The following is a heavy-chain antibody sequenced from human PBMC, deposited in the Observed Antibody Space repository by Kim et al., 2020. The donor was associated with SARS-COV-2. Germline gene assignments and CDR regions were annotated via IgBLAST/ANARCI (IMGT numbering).Heavy chain of an antibody. J-gene: IGHJ4*02. D-gene: IGHD3-10*01. Sequence: GGSLRLSCAASRFTFKNYWMQWVRQAPGKGLVWVSRINSDGSSTSYADSVKGRFTISRDNAKNTLYLQMNSLRAEDTAVYYCARSITMVRGIKASDYWGQGTLVTVSS. V-gene: IGHV3-74*01. CDR2: INSDGSST. CDR3: ARSITMVRGIKASDY. CDR1: RFTFKNYW.